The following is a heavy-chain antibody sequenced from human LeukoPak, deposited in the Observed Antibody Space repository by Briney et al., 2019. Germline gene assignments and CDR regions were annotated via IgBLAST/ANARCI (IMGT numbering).Heavy chain of an antibody. CDR2: IYSDGST. J-gene: IGHJ4*02. CDR3: ARDQYFDSSGPLL. D-gene: IGHD3-22*01. CDR1: GFTVSRNY. Sequence: GGSLRLSCAASGFTVSRNYMSWVRQAPGKGLEWVSEIYSDGSTYYAASVKGRFSISRDNSKNSLYLQMNSLRVEDTAVYYCARDQYFDSSGPLLWGQGTLVTVSS. V-gene: IGHV3-53*01.